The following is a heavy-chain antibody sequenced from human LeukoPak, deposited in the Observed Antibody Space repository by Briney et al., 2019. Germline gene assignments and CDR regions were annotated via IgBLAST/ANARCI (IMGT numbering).Heavy chain of an antibody. CDR3: ARDLEASTSCLDY. CDR1: GFTFSSYG. CDR2: IWYDGSNK. J-gene: IGHJ4*02. D-gene: IGHD2-2*01. V-gene: IGHV3-33*01. Sequence: GRSLRLSCAASGFTFSSYGMHWGRQAPGKGLEGVAVIWYDGSNKYYADSVKGRFTISRDNSKNTLYLQMNSLRAEDTAVYYCARDLEASTSCLDYWGQGTLVTVSS.